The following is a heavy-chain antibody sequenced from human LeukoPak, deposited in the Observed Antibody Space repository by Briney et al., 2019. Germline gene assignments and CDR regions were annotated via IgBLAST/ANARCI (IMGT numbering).Heavy chain of an antibody. V-gene: IGHV3-23*01. J-gene: IGHJ5*02. CDR2: ISGSGGST. CDR1: GFTVSSNY. D-gene: IGHD3-9*01. CDR3: AKGRGDILTGYYLA. Sequence: GGSLRLSCAASGFTVSSNYMSWVRQAPGKGLEWVSAISGSGGSTYYADSVKGRFTISRDNSKNTLYLQMNSLRAEDTAVYYCAKGRGDILTGYYLAWGQGTLVTVSS.